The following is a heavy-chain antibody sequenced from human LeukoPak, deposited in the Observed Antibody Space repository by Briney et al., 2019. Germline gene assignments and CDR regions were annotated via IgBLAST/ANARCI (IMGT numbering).Heavy chain of an antibody. J-gene: IGHJ4*02. CDR3: ARDLWFGELLYFDY. V-gene: IGHV4-34*01. CDR1: GGSFSSYY. CDR2: LDRRGST. Sequence: SETLSLTCAVYGGSFSSYYWSWVRQPPGRGLEWIGELDRRGSTNYNPSLKSRVSMSLDTSKNQFSLKLTSVTAADTAVYYCARDLWFGELLYFDYWGQGTLVTVSS. D-gene: IGHD3-10*01.